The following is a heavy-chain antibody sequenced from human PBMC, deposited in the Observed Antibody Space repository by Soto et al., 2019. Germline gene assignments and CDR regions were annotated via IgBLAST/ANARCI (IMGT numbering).Heavy chain of an antibody. Sequence: QVQLVQSGAEVKKPGSSVKVSCKASGGTFSSYAISWVRQAPGQGLEWMGGIIPIFGTANYAQKFQGRVTITADESTSTADMELSSLRSEDTAVYYCARAGRGATAKRTSFDYWGQGTLVTVSS. J-gene: IGHJ4*02. CDR3: ARAGRGATAKRTSFDY. D-gene: IGHD1-26*01. CDR2: IIPIFGTA. V-gene: IGHV1-69*01. CDR1: GGTFSSYA.